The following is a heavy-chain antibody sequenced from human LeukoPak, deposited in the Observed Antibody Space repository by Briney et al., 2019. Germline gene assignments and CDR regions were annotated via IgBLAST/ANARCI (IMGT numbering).Heavy chain of an antibody. J-gene: IGHJ6*04. CDR2: ISSSSSYI. D-gene: IGHD2-8*01. V-gene: IGHV3-21*01. Sequence: GGSLRLSCAASGFTFSSYAMNWVRQAPGKGLEWVSSISSSSSYIYYADSVKGRFTISRDNAKNSLYLQMNSLRAEDTAVYYCARLLEDIVLMVYARAVDVWGKGTTVTVSS. CDR3: ARLLEDIVLMVYARAVDV. CDR1: GFTFSSYA.